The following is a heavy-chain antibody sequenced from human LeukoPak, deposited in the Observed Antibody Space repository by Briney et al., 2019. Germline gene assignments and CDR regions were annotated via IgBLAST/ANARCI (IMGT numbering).Heavy chain of an antibody. CDR3: AKGMGYQLRNFDY. CDR1: GFTFSSYV. V-gene: IGHV3-23*01. CDR2: ISGSGGST. Sequence: PGASLRLSCAASGFTFSSYVMSWVRQAPGKGLEWVSAISGSGGSTYYADSVKGRFTISRDNSKNTLYLQMNSLRAEDTAVYYCAKGMGYQLRNFDYWGQGTLVSVSS. J-gene: IGHJ4*02. D-gene: IGHD2-2*01.